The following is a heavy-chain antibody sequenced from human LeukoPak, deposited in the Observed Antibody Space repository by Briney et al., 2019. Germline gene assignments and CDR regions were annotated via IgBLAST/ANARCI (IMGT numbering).Heavy chain of an antibody. V-gene: IGHV4-34*01. D-gene: IGHD3-16*02. CDR3: AIGSTYNWFDP. Sequence: SETLSLTCAVYGGSFSGYYWSWIRQPPGKGLEWIGEINHSGSTNYNPSLKSRVTISVDTSKNQFSLKLSSVTAADTAVYYCAIGSTYNWFDPWGQGTLVTVSS. CDR1: GGSFSGYY. J-gene: IGHJ5*02. CDR2: INHSGST.